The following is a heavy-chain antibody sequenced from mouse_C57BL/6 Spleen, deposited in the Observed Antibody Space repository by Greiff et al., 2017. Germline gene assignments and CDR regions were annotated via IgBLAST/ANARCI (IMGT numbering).Heavy chain of an antibody. CDR2: IHPNSGST. CDR1: GYTFTSYW. Sequence: QVQLQQPGAELLKPGASVKLSCKASGYTFTSYWMHWVKQRPGQGLEWIGMIHPNSGSTNYNEKFKSKATLTVDKSSSTAYMPLSSLTSEDSAVYYCARRDYYGSSPRYFDVWGTGTTVTVSS. J-gene: IGHJ1*03. V-gene: IGHV1-64*01. D-gene: IGHD1-1*01. CDR3: ARRDYYGSSPRYFDV.